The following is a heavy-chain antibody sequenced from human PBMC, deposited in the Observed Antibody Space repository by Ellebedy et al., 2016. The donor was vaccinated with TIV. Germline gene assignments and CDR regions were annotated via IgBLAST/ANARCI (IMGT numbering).Heavy chain of an antibody. J-gene: IGHJ4*02. D-gene: IGHD1-26*01. CDR1: GFTFSDYY. V-gene: IGHV3-11*06. CDR2: ISNSRSST. Sequence: GGSLRLSXSASGFTFSDYYMNWIRQAPGKGLEWVSYISNSRSSTKYADSVKGRFTISRDNARKTVYLQMSSLRAEDTAVYYCATDGTYGNFDNWGQGTLVTVSS. CDR3: ATDGTYGNFDN.